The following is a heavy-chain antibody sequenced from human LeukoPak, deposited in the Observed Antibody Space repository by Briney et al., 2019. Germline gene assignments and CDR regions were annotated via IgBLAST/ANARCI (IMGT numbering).Heavy chain of an antibody. D-gene: IGHD2-2*01. CDR1: GGSFSGYY. V-gene: IGHV4-34*01. CDR2: INHSGST. CDR3: ARRIVVVPAAMRRTSDY. Sequence: PSETLSLTCAVYGGSFSGYYWSWTRQPPGKGLEWIGEINHSGSTNYNPSLKSRVTISVDTSKNQFSLKLSSVTAADTAVYYCARRIVVVPAAMRRTSDYWGQGTLVTVSS. J-gene: IGHJ4*02.